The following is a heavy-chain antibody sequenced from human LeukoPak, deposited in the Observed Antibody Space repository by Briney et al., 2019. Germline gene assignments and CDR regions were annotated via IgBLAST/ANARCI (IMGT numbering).Heavy chain of an antibody. Sequence: SETLSLTCTVSGGSIRSIDSYWGWIRQPPGKGLEWIGSIYYSGSTYYNPSLKSRVTISVDTSKNQFSLKLSSVTAADTAVYYCAREGQVVPAAMGSRVDYWGQGTLVTVSS. V-gene: IGHV4-39*07. J-gene: IGHJ4*02. CDR3: AREGQVVPAAMGSRVDY. D-gene: IGHD2-2*01. CDR1: GGSIRSIDSY. CDR2: IYYSGST.